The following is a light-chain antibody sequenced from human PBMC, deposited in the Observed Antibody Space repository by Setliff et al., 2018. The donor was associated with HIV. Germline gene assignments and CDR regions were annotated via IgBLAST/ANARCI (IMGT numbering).Light chain of an antibody. CDR3: CSYAGSYTYV. J-gene: IGLJ1*01. CDR2: DVS. CDR1: SSDVGAYDY. V-gene: IGLV2-11*01. Sequence: QSALAQPASMSGSPGQSITVSCTGTSSDVGAYDYVSWYQQHPGKAPRLMIYDVSKRPSGVPDRFSGSKSGNTASLTISGLQAEDEADYYCCSYAGSYTYVFGTGTKVTVL.